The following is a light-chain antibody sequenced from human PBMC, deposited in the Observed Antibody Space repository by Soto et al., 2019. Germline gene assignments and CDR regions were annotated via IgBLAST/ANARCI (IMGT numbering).Light chain of an antibody. CDR2: LTS. CDR3: QQSSTTPWT. Sequence: DIQMTQSPSSLSASVGDRVTITCRASQSISTYLNWFQQKPGRAPKLLIYLTSTVQSGVPSRFSGSGSGTDFTLTISSLQPEDFATYYCQQSSTTPWTFGQGTKVDVK. CDR1: QSISTY. V-gene: IGKV1-39*01. J-gene: IGKJ1*01.